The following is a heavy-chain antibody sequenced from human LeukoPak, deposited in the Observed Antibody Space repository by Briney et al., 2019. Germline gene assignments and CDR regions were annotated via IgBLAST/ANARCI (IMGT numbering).Heavy chain of an antibody. Sequence: NASETLSLTCTVSGGSISSGGYYWSWIRQHPGKGLEWIGYIYYSGSTYYNPSLKSRVTISVDTSKNQFSLKLSSVTAADTAVYYCAQEAGDYYYGMDVWGPGTTVTVSS. D-gene: IGHD1-26*01. J-gene: IGHJ6*02. CDR1: GGSISSGGYY. CDR2: IYYSGST. V-gene: IGHV4-31*03. CDR3: AQEAGDYYYGMDV.